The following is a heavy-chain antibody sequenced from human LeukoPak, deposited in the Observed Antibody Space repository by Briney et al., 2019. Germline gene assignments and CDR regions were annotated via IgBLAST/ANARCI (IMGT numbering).Heavy chain of an antibody. D-gene: IGHD2-2*02. J-gene: IGHJ4*02. V-gene: IGHV3-30*18. Sequence: GSLRLSCAASGFTFSSYGMHWVRQAPGKGLEWVAVISYDGSNKYYADSVKGRFTISRDNSKNTLYLQMNSLRAEDTAVYYCAKVIAWPYLAAPVDYWGQGTLVTVSS. CDR3: AKVIAWPYLAAPVDY. CDR1: GFTFSSYG. CDR2: ISYDGSNK.